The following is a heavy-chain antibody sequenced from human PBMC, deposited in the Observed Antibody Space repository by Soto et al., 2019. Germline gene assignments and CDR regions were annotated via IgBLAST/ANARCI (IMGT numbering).Heavy chain of an antibody. V-gene: IGHV4-4*02. CDR3: ARAYSGWYVSGFDY. D-gene: IGHD6-19*01. CDR1: GGSISSSNW. J-gene: IGHJ4*02. CDR2: IYHSGST. Sequence: SETLSLTCAVSGGSISSSNWWSWVRQPPGKGLEWIGEIYHSGSTNYNPSLKSRVTISVDKSKNQFSLKLSSVTAADTAVYYCARAYSGWYVSGFDYWGQGTLVTVSS.